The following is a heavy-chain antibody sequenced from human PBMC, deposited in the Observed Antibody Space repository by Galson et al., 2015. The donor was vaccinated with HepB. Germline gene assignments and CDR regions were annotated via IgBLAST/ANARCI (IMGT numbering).Heavy chain of an antibody. Sequence: SLRLSCAASGFTFSDYYMSWIRQAPGKGLEWVSYISSSSSYTNYADSVKGRFTISRDNAKNSLYLQMNSLRAEDTAVYYCAGFPMVRASNWFDPWGQGTLVTVSS. CDR1: GFTFSDYY. J-gene: IGHJ5*02. D-gene: IGHD3-10*01. V-gene: IGHV3-11*03. CDR2: ISSSSSYT. CDR3: AGFPMVRASNWFDP.